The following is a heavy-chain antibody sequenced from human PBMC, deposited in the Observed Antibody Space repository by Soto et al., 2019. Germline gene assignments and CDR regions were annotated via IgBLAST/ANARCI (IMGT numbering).Heavy chain of an antibody. V-gene: IGHV5-51*04. D-gene: IGHD6-13*01. CDR2: IYPGDSDT. J-gene: IGHJ6*02. CDR3: ARSARIAAAGTGNYYGMDV. CDR1: GYSFTSYW. Sequence: GESLKISCKGSGYSFTSYWIGWVRQMPGKGLEWMGIIYPGDSDTRYSPSFQGQVTISADKPISTAYLQWSSLKASDTAMYYCARSARIAAAGTGNYYGMDVWGQGTTVTVSS.